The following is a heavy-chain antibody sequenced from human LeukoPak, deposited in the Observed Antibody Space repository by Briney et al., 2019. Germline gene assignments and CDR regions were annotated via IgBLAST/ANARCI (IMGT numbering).Heavy chain of an antibody. CDR2: FYYSGST. D-gene: IGHD5-12*01. CDR1: GGSLSSSSYY. CDR3: ASHHSGASPSDAFDI. J-gene: IGHJ3*02. Sequence: PSETLSLTCTVSGGSLSSSSYYWDWIRQPPGKELEWLGNFYYSGSTYYNPSLKSRITISVDTSKNQFSLKLSSVTAADTAVYYCASHHSGASPSDAFDIWGQGTMVTVSS. V-gene: IGHV4-39*01.